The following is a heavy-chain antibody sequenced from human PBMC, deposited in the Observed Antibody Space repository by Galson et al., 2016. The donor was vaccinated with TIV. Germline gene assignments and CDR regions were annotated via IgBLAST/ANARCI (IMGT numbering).Heavy chain of an antibody. V-gene: IGHV3-53*01. CDR3: ARKDWSVHGDLMGAFDV. Sequence: SLRLSCAVSGFTVSSYHMSWVRQAPGKGLEWMAVIYTGGSAYYPDSVKGRFTISRDDSKNTLHLQMNSLTVEDTAVYYCARKDWSVHGDLMGAFDVWGQGTMVIVSS. CDR1: GFTVSSYH. CDR2: IYTGGSA. J-gene: IGHJ3*01. D-gene: IGHD4-17*01.